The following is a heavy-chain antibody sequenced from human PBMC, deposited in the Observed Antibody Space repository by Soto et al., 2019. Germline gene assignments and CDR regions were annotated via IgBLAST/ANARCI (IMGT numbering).Heavy chain of an antibody. D-gene: IGHD3-10*01. CDR3: ARDNYGSGSYYNVPGNYYGMDV. J-gene: IGHJ6*02. Sequence: SVKIFSRAPGDTSSSYATSCARQDPGQGLAWMGGIIPIFGTAKYAQKFQGKVTFTANESTSTAYMELSSLRSEDTAVYYCARDNYGSGSYYNVPGNYYGMDVWGQGTTVTVSS. CDR1: GDTSSSYA. CDR2: IIPIFGTA. V-gene: IGHV1-69*13.